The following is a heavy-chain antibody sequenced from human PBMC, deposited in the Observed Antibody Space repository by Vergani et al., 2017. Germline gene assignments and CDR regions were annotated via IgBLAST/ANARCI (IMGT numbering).Heavy chain of an antibody. CDR1: GGSISSSSYY. J-gene: IGHJ4*02. CDR3: ARGVWMYYYDSSGYWYYFDY. Sequence: QVQLQESGPGLVKPSETLSLTCTVSGGSISSSSYYWGWIRQPPGKGLEWIGSIYYSGSTYYNPSLKSRVTISVDTSKNQFSLKLSSVTAADTAVYYCARGVWMYYYDSSGYWYYFDYWGQGTLVTVSS. D-gene: IGHD3-22*01. CDR2: IYYSGST. V-gene: IGHV4-39*07.